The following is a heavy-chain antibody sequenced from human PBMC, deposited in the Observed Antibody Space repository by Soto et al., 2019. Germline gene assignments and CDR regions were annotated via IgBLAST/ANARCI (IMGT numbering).Heavy chain of an antibody. D-gene: IGHD3-3*01. CDR1: GGSISNYY. CDR3: ARGHYDFWSGYFATIYY. V-gene: IGHV4-59*08. J-gene: IGHJ4*02. Sequence: SETLSLTCTVSGGSISNYYWSWIRQPPGKGLEWIGYIHYSGNTKYNPSLKSRVTISADTSMNQFSLKLCSVTAADTAVYYCARGHYDFWSGYFATIYYWGQGTLVTVSS. CDR2: IHYSGNT.